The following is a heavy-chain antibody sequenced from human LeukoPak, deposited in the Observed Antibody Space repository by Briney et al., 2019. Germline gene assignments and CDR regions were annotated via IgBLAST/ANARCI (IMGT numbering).Heavy chain of an antibody. Sequence: PSETLSLTCTVSDDSMSSDYWNWIRQPPGKGLEWIGYVYYSGGTNYNPSLESRVTVSVDTSNNQFSLKLSSVTAADTAVYYCARDRLGLPMDLWGQGTTVTVSS. CDR1: DDSMSSDY. V-gene: IGHV4-59*01. CDR2: VYYSGGT. D-gene: IGHD6-6*01. J-gene: IGHJ6*02. CDR3: ARDRLGLPMDL.